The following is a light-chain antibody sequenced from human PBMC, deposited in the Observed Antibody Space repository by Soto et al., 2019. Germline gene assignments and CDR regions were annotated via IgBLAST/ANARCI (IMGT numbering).Light chain of an antibody. V-gene: IGLV2-14*01. Sequence: QSVLTQPASVSGSPGQSITISCTGTRSDVGGYNYVSWYQQHPGKAPKLMIYEVSNRPSGVSNRVSGSKSGNTASLTISGLQAEDEADYYCSSYTSSSTLYVFGSGTKLTVL. J-gene: IGLJ1*01. CDR2: EVS. CDR1: RSDVGGYNY. CDR3: SSYTSSSTLYV.